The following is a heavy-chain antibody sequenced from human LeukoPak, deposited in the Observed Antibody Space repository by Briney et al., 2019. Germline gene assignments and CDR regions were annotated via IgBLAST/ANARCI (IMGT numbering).Heavy chain of an antibody. CDR2: IYYSGST. CDR3: ARGSSGWYGGFDP. D-gene: IGHD6-19*01. J-gene: IGHJ5*02. Sequence: PSETLSLTCTVSGGSISSSSYYWSWIRQPPGKGLEWIGYIYYSGSTNYNPSLKSRVTISVDTSKNQFSLKLSSVTAADTAVYYCARGSSGWYGGFDPWGQGTLVTVSS. V-gene: IGHV4-61*01. CDR1: GGSISSSSYY.